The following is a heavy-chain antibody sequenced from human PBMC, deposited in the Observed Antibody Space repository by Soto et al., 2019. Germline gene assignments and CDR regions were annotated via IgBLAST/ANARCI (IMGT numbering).Heavy chain of an antibody. J-gene: IGHJ2*01. CDR2: INPNSGGT. Sequence: QVQLVQSGAEVKKPGASVKVSCKASGYTFTGYYMHWVRQAPGQGLEWMGWINPNSGGTNYAQKFQGRVTMTRDTSISTAYMELSRLTSDDTAVYYCARVIVVVPTAHKHPSRYFDLWGRGTLVTVSS. D-gene: IGHD2-2*01. V-gene: IGHV1-2*02. CDR1: GYTFTGYY. CDR3: ARVIVVVPTAHKHPSRYFDL.